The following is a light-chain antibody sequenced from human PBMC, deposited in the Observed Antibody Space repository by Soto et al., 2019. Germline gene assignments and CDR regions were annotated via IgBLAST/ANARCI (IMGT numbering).Light chain of an antibody. CDR3: QQYYTTPRT. CDR2: WAS. V-gene: IGKV4-1*01. CDR1: QSVLYSANNKNY. Sequence: DIVMTQSPDSLAVSLGERATLNCKSSQSVLYSANNKNYLAWYQQKPGQPPKLLIYWASTRESGVPDRFSGSGSGTEFTLTISSLQAADVAVYFCQQYYTTPRTFGQGTKVEIK. J-gene: IGKJ1*01.